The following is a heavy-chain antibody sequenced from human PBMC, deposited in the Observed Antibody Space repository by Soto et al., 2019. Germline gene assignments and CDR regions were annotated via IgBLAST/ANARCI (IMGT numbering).Heavy chain of an antibody. CDR1: AYTLINYY. Sequence: PSVKVSCKASAYTLINYYIHWVRQAPGQGLEWMGIISRSGDSTTYAQKFQGRVTVTRDTSTSTVYMELSGLRSEDTAVYYCVKPRITMMVGSPGLWGQGTLVTVSS. V-gene: IGHV1-46*01. CDR2: ISRSGDST. J-gene: IGHJ4*02. D-gene: IGHD3-22*01. CDR3: VKPRITMMVGSPGL.